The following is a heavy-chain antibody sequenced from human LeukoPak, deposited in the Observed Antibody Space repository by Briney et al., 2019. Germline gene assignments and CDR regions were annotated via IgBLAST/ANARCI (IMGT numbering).Heavy chain of an antibody. CDR3: TRSPYNNNWYLVY. CDR1: GYTFTGYY. Sequence: ASVKVSCKASGYTFTGYYMHWVRQAPGQGLEWMGWINPNSGGTNYAQKFQGRVTMTRDTSLSTAYMELSRLRSDDTAVYYCTRSPYNNNWYLVYWGQGTLVTVSS. D-gene: IGHD1-1*01. CDR2: INPNSGGT. J-gene: IGHJ4*02. V-gene: IGHV1-2*02.